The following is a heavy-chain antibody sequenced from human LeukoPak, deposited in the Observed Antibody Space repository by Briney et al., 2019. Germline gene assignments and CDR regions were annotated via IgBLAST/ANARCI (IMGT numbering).Heavy chain of an antibody. CDR2: IIPIFGTA. V-gene: IGHV1-69*13. CDR3: ARDLKPFYGGNSIY. D-gene: IGHD4-23*01. J-gene: IGHJ4*02. Sequence: SVKVSCKASGGTFSSYAISWVRQAPGQGLEWMGGIIPIFGTANYAQKFQGRVTITADESTSTAYMELSSLRSEDTAVYYCARDLKPFYGGNSIYWGQGTLVTVSS. CDR1: GGTFSSYA.